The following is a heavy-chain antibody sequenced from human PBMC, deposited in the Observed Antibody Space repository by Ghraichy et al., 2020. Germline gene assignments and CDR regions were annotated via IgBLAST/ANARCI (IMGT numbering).Heavy chain of an antibody. CDR2: MYHSGST. V-gene: IGHV4-38-2*02. J-gene: IGHJ4*02. CDR1: GYSISTDYY. D-gene: IGHD5-24*01. Sequence: ESLNISCAVSGYSISTDYYWGWIRQPPGKGLEWIGSMYHSGSTYYNPSLKSRVSISIDTSKNQFSLKLSSVTAADTAVYYCARDDLGDAYNSRFDYWGQGTLVTVSS. CDR3: ARDDLGDAYNSRFDY.